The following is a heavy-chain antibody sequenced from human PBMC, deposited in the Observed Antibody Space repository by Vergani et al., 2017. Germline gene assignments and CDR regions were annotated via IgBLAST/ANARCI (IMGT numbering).Heavy chain of an antibody. D-gene: IGHD4-17*01. CDR3: AREGDYGDYMVALDI. J-gene: IGHJ3*02. V-gene: IGHV4-59*01. Sequence: QVQLQESGPGLVKPSETLSLTCTVSGGSISSYYWSWIRQPPGKGLEWIGYIYYSGSTNYNPSLKSRVTISVDTSKNQFSRKLSSVTAADTAVYYCAREGDYGDYMVALDIWGQGTMVTVSS. CDR2: IYYSGST. CDR1: GGSISSYY.